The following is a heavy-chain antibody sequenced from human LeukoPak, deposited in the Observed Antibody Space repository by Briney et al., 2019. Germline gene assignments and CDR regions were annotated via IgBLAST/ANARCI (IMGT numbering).Heavy chain of an antibody. V-gene: IGHV3-30*02. CDR1: GFIFSNYG. J-gene: IGHJ4*02. CDR3: GKHDSASDY. D-gene: IGHD1-26*01. Sequence: GGSLTLSCGASGFIFSNYGMHWFRQAPAKGLLGVAFTRYDGRDKYYTDSVKGRFTISIDNSKNPLSLQMNSLRAADTAMYYCGKHDSASDYWGQGTLVTVSS. CDR2: TRYDGRDK.